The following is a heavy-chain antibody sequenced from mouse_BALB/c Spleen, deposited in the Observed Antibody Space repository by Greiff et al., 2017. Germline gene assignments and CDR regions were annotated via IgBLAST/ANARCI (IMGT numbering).Heavy chain of an antibody. Sequence: LQHPGSELVRPGASVKLSCKASGYTFTSYWMHWVKQRPGQGLEWIGNIYPGSGSTNYDEKFKSKATLTVDTSSSTAYMQLSSLTSEDSAVYYCTRRGYGYGDFDYWGQGTTLTVSS. J-gene: IGHJ2*01. CDR3: TRRGYGYGDFDY. D-gene: IGHD2-2*01. V-gene: IGHV1S22*01. CDR1: GYTFTSYW. CDR2: IYPGSGST.